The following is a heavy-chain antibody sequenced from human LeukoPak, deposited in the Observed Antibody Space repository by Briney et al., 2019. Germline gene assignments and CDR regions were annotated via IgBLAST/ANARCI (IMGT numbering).Heavy chain of an antibody. V-gene: IGHV3-66*01. CDR1: GFTVSDNY. CDR3: ERDPYTTSYYGIDV. J-gene: IGHJ6*02. Sequence: GGSLRLSCAASGFTVSDNYMSWVRQAPGQGLGWVSIIYSAGATYYADSVKGRFTVPRDNSKSTLYLQMNNLRAEDTAVYYCERDPYTTSYYGIDVRGQGTTVTVSS. CDR2: IYSAGAT. D-gene: IGHD2-2*02.